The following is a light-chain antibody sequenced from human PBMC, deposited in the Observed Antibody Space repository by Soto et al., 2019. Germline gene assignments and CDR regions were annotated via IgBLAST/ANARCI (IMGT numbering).Light chain of an antibody. CDR3: QQSYNIPLS. CDR2: AAS. Sequence: DIQMTQSPSSLSASLGGRVTITCRASPSISTYLNWYQQIPGKAPKLLIYAASTLQSGVPSRFSGRGSGTDFTLTISNLQPEDFATYYCQQSYNIPLSFGGGTKVDIK. J-gene: IGKJ4*01. V-gene: IGKV1-39*01. CDR1: PSISTY.